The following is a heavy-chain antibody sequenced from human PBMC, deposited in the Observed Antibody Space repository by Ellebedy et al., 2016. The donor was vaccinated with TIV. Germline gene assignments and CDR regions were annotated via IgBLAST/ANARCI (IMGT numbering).Heavy chain of an antibody. CDR3: ARGPDYGDRTDYFDY. CDR2: IKQGGSET. CDR1: GFTFSGYW. Sequence: GESLKISCAASGFTFSGYWMSWVRQAPGKGLEWVANIKQGGSETYYVDSVKGRFTISRDSAKNSVFLQMSSLRAEDTAVYYCARGPDYGDRTDYFDYWGQGTLVTVSS. D-gene: IGHD4-17*01. V-gene: IGHV3-7*01. J-gene: IGHJ4*02.